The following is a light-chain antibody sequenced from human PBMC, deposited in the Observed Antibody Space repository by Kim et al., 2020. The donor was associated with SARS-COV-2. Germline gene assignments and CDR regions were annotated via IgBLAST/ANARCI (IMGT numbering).Light chain of an antibody. CDR1: KLGDKY. J-gene: IGLJ2*01. CDR2: QDS. CDR3: QAWDSSVV. V-gene: IGLV3-1*01. Sequence: SYELTQPPSVSVSPGQTASITCSGDKLGDKYACWYQQKPGHSPVLVIYQDSQRPSGIPERFSGSNSGNTATLTISWTQAMDEADYYCQAWDSSVVFGGGT.